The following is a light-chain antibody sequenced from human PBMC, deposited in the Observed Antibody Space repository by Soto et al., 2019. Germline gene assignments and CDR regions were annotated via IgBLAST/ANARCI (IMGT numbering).Light chain of an antibody. J-gene: IGKJ4*01. Sequence: EIVLTQSPGTLSLSPGERATLSCRASQSVSSSYLAWYQQKPGQAPRLLIYGASNRATGIPDRFSGSGSGTDFTLTISRLEPEDFAVYYCQQYDTFGGGTKVEIK. CDR1: QSVSSSY. CDR3: QQYDT. V-gene: IGKV3-20*01. CDR2: GAS.